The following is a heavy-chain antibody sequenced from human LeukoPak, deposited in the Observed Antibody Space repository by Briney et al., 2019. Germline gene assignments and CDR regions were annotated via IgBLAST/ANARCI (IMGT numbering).Heavy chain of an antibody. CDR3: ARLLNNVNRGDPDTFDM. V-gene: IGHV4-59*08. D-gene: IGHD4-17*01. J-gene: IGHJ3*02. Sequence: PETLSLTCSVSGGSISRHYWSWIRQPPGKGLEWIGYISYSGSARYNPSFQSRVTISMEMSKTHFSLKLTSVTAADTAVYYCARLLNNVNRGDPDTFDMWGPGTMVTVSS. CDR2: ISYSGSA. CDR1: GGSISRHY.